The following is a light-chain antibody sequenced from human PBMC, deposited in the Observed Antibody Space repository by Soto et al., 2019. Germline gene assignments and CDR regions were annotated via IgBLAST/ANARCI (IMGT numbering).Light chain of an antibody. J-gene: IGKJ4*01. V-gene: IGKV3-11*01. Sequence: IMLTQSPITMSLSPGKRATLSCKTSQSVSRHLAWYQQKPGETARILIYDESNRSNGIPAWFSGSGSSTEFSLTISSLLHADFAAYYCYQRYNWYPVTFGGGTKVDIK. CDR1: QSVSRH. CDR3: YQRYNWYPVT. CDR2: DES.